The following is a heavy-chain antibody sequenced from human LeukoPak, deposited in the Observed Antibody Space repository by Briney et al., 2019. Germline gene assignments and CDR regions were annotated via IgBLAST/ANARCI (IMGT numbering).Heavy chain of an antibody. CDR2: INPNSGNT. V-gene: IGHV1-8*01. CDR3: ARGPRFGGSRKNWFDP. D-gene: IGHD3-10*01. Sequence: ASVKVSCKASGYTFTSYDINCVRQAPGQGREWMGWINPNSGNTGYAQNFQGRVTMTRNTSISTAYMELSSLRSEDTAVYYCARGPRFGGSRKNWFDPWGQGTLVTVSS. J-gene: IGHJ5*02. CDR1: GYTFTSYD.